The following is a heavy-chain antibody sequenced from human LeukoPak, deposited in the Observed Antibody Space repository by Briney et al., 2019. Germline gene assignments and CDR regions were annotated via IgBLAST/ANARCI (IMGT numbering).Heavy chain of an antibody. D-gene: IGHD6-19*01. V-gene: IGHV4-61*02. J-gene: IGHJ4*02. CDR3: ARGHSSGWLYFDC. CDR2: IYTSGST. Sequence: SQTLSLTCTVSGGSISSGSDYWRWIRQPAGKGLEWIGRIYTSGSTNYSPSLKSRVTISADTAKNQFSLKLSSVTAADTAVYYCARGHSSGWLYFDCWGQGTLVTVSS. CDR1: GGSISSGSDY.